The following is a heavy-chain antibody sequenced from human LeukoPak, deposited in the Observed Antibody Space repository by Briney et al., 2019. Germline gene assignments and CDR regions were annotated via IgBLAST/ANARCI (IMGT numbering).Heavy chain of an antibody. V-gene: IGHV3-23*01. J-gene: IGHJ4*02. CDR1: GFTFSSHA. CDR2: ISGSGTST. Sequence: PGGSLRLSCAASGFTFSSHAMTWVRQAPGKGLEWVSAISGSGTSTYYADSVKGRFTISRDNSKNTLYLQMNSLRAEDRAVYYCAKDLIVGATAGYFDYWGQGTLVTVSS. D-gene: IGHD1-26*01. CDR3: AKDLIVGATAGYFDY.